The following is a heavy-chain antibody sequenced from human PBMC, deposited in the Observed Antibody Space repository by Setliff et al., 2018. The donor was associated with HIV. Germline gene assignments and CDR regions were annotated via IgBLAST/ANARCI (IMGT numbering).Heavy chain of an antibody. Sequence: ASVKVSCKASGGTFSSYAITWVRQAPGQGPEWMGGIIPIYGTPNYAQRLQGRVTITADESTSTAYMDLSSLTSDDTAVYYCATSPRGTYYDILSGRPRGWFDPWGQGTLVTVSS. CDR2: IIPIYGTP. J-gene: IGHJ5*02. CDR3: ATSPRGTYYDILSGRPRGWFDP. CDR1: GGTFSSYA. V-gene: IGHV1-69*13. D-gene: IGHD3-9*01.